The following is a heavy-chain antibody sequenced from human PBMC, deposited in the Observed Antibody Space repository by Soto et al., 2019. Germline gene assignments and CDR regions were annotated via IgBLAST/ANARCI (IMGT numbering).Heavy chain of an antibody. CDR1: GFTFSGHY. V-gene: IGHV3-72*01. D-gene: IGHD2-21*02. Sequence: EVQLVESGGGLVQPGGSLRLSFEGSGFTFSGHYMDWVRQAPGKGLEWLGRIRNKPNGHTTAYAASVKGRFTISRDDSKNFVYLQMNSLKSEDTALYYCSTTVITAPLFEYWGQGTLVAVSS. CDR3: STTVITAPLFEY. CDR2: IRNKPNGHTT. J-gene: IGHJ4*02.